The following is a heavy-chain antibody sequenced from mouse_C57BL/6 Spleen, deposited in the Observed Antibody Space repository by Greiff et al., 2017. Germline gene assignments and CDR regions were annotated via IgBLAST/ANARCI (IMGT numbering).Heavy chain of an antibody. D-gene: IGHD2-2*01. CDR3: ARSLVTTVFDY. CDR2: IHPNSGST. V-gene: IGHV1-64*01. CDR1: GYTFTSYW. Sequence: VKLQESGAELVKPGASVKLSCKASGYTFTSYWMHWVKQRPGQGLEWIGMIHPNSGSTNYNEKFKSKATLTVDKSSSTAYMQLSSLTSEDSAVYYCARSLVTTVFDYWGQGTTLTVSS. J-gene: IGHJ2*01.